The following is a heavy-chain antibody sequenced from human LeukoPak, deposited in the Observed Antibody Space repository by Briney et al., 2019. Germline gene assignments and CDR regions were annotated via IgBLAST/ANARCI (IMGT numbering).Heavy chain of an antibody. CDR2: ICYRGST. Sequence: SETLSLTCTVSGGSISSYFWTWIRQPPGKGLDWIGYICYRGSTNYNPSLKSRVTISVDTSKSQLSLKLNSVTAADTAVYYCARDRNYYDSSGYYFANWGQGTLVTVSS. CDR1: GGSISSYF. D-gene: IGHD3-22*01. V-gene: IGHV4-59*01. J-gene: IGHJ4*02. CDR3: ARDRNYYDSSGYYFAN.